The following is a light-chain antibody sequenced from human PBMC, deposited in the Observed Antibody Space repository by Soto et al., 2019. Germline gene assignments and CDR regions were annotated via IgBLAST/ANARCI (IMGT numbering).Light chain of an antibody. CDR3: QQYNSYWT. J-gene: IGKJ1*01. CDR2: DAS. Sequence: EIQMTQSPSTLSASVGDRVTIACRASQSISSWLAWYQQKPGKAPKLLIYDASSLESGVPSRFGGSGSGTEFTLTISSLQPDDFATYYCQQYNSYWTFGQGTKVDIK. CDR1: QSISSW. V-gene: IGKV1-5*01.